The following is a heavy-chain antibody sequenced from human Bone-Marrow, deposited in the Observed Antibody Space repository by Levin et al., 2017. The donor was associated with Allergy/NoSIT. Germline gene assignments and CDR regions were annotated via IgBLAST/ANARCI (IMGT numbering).Heavy chain of an antibody. CDR3: ARDGLPMVRETRGAWFDP. CDR2: INPSGGST. CDR1: GYTFTSYY. V-gene: IGHV1-46*01. Sequence: ASVKVSCKASGYTFTSYYMHWVRQAPGQGLEWMGIINPSGGSTSYAQKFQGRVTMTRDTSTSTVYMELSSLRSEDTAVYYCARDGLPMVRETRGAWFDPWGQGTLVTVSS. D-gene: IGHD3-10*01. J-gene: IGHJ5*02.